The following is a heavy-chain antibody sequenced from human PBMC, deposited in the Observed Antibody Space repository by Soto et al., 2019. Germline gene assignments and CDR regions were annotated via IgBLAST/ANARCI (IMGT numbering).Heavy chain of an antibody. CDR1: GYTFTSYG. J-gene: IGHJ4*02. CDR2: ISAYNGNT. V-gene: IGHV1-18*01. CDR3: ASSYCSGGSCYLYYFDY. Sequence: ASVKVSCKASGYTFTSYGISWVRQAPGQGLEWMGWISAYNGNTNYAQKHQGRVTMTTDTSTSTANMELRSLRTDDTAVYNFASSYCSGGSCYLYYFDYWGQGTLVTVSS. D-gene: IGHD2-15*01.